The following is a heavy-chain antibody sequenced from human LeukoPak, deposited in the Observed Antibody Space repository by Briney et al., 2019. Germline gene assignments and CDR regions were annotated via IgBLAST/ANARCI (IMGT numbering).Heavy chain of an antibody. D-gene: IGHD3-16*02. Sequence: ASVKVSCKASGYTFTGYYMHWVRQAPGQGLEWMGWINPNSGGTNYAQKFQGRVTMTRDTSIGTAYMELSRLRSDDTAVYYCARDKGALSLHPFDYWGQGTLVTVSS. J-gene: IGHJ4*02. CDR3: ARDKGALSLHPFDY. V-gene: IGHV1-2*02. CDR1: GYTFTGYY. CDR2: INPNSGGT.